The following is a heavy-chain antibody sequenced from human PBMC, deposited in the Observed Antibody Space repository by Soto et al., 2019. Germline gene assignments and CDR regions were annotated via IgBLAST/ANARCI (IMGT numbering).Heavy chain of an antibody. Sequence: QVQLQESGPGLVKPSETLSLTCTVSGGSISSYYWSWIRQPPGQGLEWIGYIYYIGSTNYNPSLESRVTISVDTSKNQFSLKLSSVTAADTAVYYCARDRGEAVAGPFDYWGQGTLVTVSS. V-gene: IGHV4-59*01. D-gene: IGHD6-19*01. CDR3: ARDRGEAVAGPFDY. CDR2: IYYIGST. J-gene: IGHJ4*02. CDR1: GGSISSYY.